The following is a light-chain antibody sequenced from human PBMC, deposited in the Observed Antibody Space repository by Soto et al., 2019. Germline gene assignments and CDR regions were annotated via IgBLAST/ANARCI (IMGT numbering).Light chain of an antibody. Sequence: EIVLTQSPGTLSLSPGERATLSCRASQSVTSNFLAWYQQKPGQAPGLLIYGASSRATGIPDRFSGSGSGTDFTLTISRLEPEDLAVYFCQQYGSSPTFGQGTKVEIK. V-gene: IGKV3-20*01. J-gene: IGKJ1*01. CDR3: QQYGSSPT. CDR2: GAS. CDR1: QSVTSNF.